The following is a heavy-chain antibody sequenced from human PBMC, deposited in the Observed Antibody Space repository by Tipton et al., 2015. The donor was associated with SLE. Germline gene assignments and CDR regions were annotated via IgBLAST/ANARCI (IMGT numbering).Heavy chain of an antibody. CDR1: GGSISSNY. Sequence: LRLSCTVSGGSISSNYWRWIRQPPGKGLGWIGSIYHSGSTYYNPSLKSRVTISVDTPKNQFSLKLSSVTAADPAVYYCARAGVMITFGGVIVMGGFDYWGQGTLVTVSS. D-gene: IGHD3-16*02. J-gene: IGHJ4*02. CDR3: ARAGVMITFGGVIVMGGFDY. CDR2: IYHSGST. V-gene: IGHV4-38-2*02.